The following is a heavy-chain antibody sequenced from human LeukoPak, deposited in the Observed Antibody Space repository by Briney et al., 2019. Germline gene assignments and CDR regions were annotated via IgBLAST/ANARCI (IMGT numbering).Heavy chain of an antibody. J-gene: IGHJ3*02. Sequence: GRSLRLSCAASGFTFDDYAMHWVRQAPGKGLEWVSGISWNSGSIGYADSVKGRFTISRDNAKNSLYLQMNSLRAEDTALYYCAKDKSKLWFGDDAFDIWGQGTMVTVSS. CDR1: GFTFDDYA. CDR3: AKDKSKLWFGDDAFDI. CDR2: ISWNSGSI. D-gene: IGHD3-10*01. V-gene: IGHV3-9*01.